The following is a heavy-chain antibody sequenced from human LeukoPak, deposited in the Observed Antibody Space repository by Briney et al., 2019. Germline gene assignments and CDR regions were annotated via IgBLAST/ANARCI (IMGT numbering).Heavy chain of an antibody. D-gene: IGHD3-9*01. CDR1: GFTFSSYA. CDR3: AKDTQYDILTGYFDY. V-gene: IGHV3-33*06. Sequence: PGGSLRLSCAASGFTFSSYAMHWVRQAPGKGLEWVAVIWYDGSNKYYADSVKGRFTISRDNSKNTLYLQMNSLRAEDTAVYYCAKDTQYDILTGYFDYWGQGTLVTVSS. CDR2: IWYDGSNK. J-gene: IGHJ4*02.